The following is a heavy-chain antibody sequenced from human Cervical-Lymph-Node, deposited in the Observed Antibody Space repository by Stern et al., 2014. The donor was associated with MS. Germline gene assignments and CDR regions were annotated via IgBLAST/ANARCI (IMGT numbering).Heavy chain of an antibody. CDR1: GYTFTIYY. Sequence: QVQLVQSGAEVKKPGASLKVSCKASGYTFTIYYIHWVRQAPGQGLEWMGKINPSGGTTRYAQKFQGRVTMTRDTSTSTVYMELSSLRSEDTAVYYCAREVAGHRLGMMDVWGQGTTVTVSS. J-gene: IGHJ6*02. CDR2: INPSGGTT. V-gene: IGHV1-46*01. D-gene: IGHD6-19*01. CDR3: AREVAGHRLGMMDV.